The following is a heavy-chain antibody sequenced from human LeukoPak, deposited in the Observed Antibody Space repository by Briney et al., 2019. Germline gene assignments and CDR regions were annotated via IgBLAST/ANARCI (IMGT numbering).Heavy chain of an antibody. D-gene: IGHD3-10*01. CDR1: GGSISSYY. CDR3: ARLFGEYIFDY. V-gene: IGHV4-59*01. Sequence: PSETLSLTCTVSGGSISSYYWSWIRQPPGKGLEWIGYIYYSGSTNYNPSLKSRVTISVDTSKNQFSLKLSSVTGADTAVYYCARLFGEYIFDYWGQGTLVTVSS. J-gene: IGHJ4*02. CDR2: IYYSGST.